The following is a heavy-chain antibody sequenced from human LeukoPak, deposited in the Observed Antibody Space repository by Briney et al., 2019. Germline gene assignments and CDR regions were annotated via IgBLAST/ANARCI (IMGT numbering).Heavy chain of an antibody. Sequence: PSETLSLTCTVSGGSISSSSYYWGWIRQPPGKGLEWIGSIYYSGRTYYNPSLKSRVTISIDTSMNQFSLKLSSVTAADTAVYYCARDLGYCSGGSCYASYFDYWGQGTLVTVSS. CDR2: IYYSGRT. J-gene: IGHJ4*02. CDR1: GGSISSSSYY. V-gene: IGHV4-39*07. CDR3: ARDLGYCSGGSCYASYFDY. D-gene: IGHD2-15*01.